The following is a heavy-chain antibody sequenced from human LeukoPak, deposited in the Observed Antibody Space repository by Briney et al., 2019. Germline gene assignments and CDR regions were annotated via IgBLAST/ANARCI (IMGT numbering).Heavy chain of an antibody. CDR2: IIPILGIA. Sequence: SVKASCKASGGTFSSYTISWVRQAPGQGLEWMGRIIPILGIANYAQKFQGRVTITADKSTSTAYMELSSLRSEDTAVYYCARAPDYYYYYMDVWGKGTTVTVSS. CDR3: ARAPDYYYYYMDV. V-gene: IGHV1-69*02. J-gene: IGHJ6*03. CDR1: GGTFSSYT.